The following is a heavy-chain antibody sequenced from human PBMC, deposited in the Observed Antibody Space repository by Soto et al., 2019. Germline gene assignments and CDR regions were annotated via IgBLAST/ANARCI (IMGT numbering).Heavy chain of an antibody. D-gene: IGHD1-1*01. CDR2: ISGSGTIT. CDR1: GFPFSSYA. V-gene: IGHV3-23*01. CDR3: AKSLSASPNYFFDS. J-gene: IGHJ4*02. Sequence: GGSLRLSCAASGFPFSSYAMTWVRQAPGKGLEWVSGISGSGTITYDADSVKGRFTISRDKSKNTLYPQMNSLRADDTAVYYCAKSLSASPNYFFDSWGQGTLVTVS.